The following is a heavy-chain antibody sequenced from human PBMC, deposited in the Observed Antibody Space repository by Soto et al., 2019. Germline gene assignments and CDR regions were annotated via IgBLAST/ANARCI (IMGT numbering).Heavy chain of an antibody. V-gene: IGHV5-10-1*01. Sequence: PGESLKISCKGSGYSFTSYWISWVRQMPGKGLGWMGRIDPSDSYTNYSPSFQGHVTISADKSISTAYLQWSSLKASDTAMYYCARLGYYGSGSYYNEYYYYGMDVWGQGTTVTVSS. CDR3: ARLGYYGSGSYYNEYYYYGMDV. CDR1: GYSFTSYW. D-gene: IGHD3-10*01. CDR2: IDPSDSYT. J-gene: IGHJ6*02.